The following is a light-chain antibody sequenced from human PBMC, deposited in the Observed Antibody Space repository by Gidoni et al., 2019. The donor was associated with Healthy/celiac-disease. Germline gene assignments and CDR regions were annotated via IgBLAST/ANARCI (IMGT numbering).Light chain of an antibody. CDR3: QQYNNWPEA. J-gene: IGKJ3*01. V-gene: IGKV3-15*01. Sequence: IVMTQSPATLSVSPGERATLSCRASQSVSSNLAWYQPKPGQAPRLLIYGASTRATGIPARFSGSGSGTEFTLTIRSLQSEDFAVYYWQQYNNWPEAFGPGTKVDIK. CDR2: GAS. CDR1: QSVSSN.